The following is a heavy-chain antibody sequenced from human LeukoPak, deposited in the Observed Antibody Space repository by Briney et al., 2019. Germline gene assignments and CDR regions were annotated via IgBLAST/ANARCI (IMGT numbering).Heavy chain of an antibody. Sequence: SETLSLTCAVYGGSFSGYYWSWIRQPPGKGLEWIGEINHSGRTNYNPSLKSRVTISVDTSKNQFSLKLSSVTAADTAVYYCARIAEPPAYYDILSGYPAYYFDYWGHGALVTVSS. CDR2: INHSGRT. D-gene: IGHD3-9*01. V-gene: IGHV4-34*01. CDR1: GGSFSGYY. J-gene: IGHJ4*01. CDR3: ARIAEPPAYYDILSGYPAYYFDY.